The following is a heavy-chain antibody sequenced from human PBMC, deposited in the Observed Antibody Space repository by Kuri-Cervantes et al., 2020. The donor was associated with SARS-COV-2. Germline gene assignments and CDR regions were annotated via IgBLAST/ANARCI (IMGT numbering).Heavy chain of an antibody. J-gene: IGHJ3*02. Sequence: GESLKISCAASGFTFSSYSMNWVRQAPGKGLEWVSSISSSSSYIYYADSVKGRFTISRDNSKNTLYLQMNRLRAEDTAVYYCAKDLRATIPTDDAFDIWGQGTMVTVSS. CDR2: ISSSSSYI. V-gene: IGHV3-21*04. D-gene: IGHD5-12*01. CDR1: GFTFSSYS. CDR3: AKDLRATIPTDDAFDI.